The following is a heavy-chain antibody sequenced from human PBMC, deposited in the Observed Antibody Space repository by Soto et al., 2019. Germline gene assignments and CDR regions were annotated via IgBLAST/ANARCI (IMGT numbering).Heavy chain of an antibody. CDR1: GGSISSGGYY. J-gene: IGHJ6*02. V-gene: IGHV4-31*03. Sequence: QVQLQESGPGLVKPSQTLSLTCTVSGGSISSGGYYWSWSRQHPGKGLEWIGYIYYSGSTYYNPSLKSRVTISVDTSKNQFSLKLSSVTAADTAVYYCASSHLYSYYGMDVWGQGTTVTVSS. CDR3: ASSHLYSYYGMDV. CDR2: IYYSGST.